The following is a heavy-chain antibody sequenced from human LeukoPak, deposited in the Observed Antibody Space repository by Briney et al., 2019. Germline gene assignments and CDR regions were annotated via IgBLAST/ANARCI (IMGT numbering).Heavy chain of an antibody. V-gene: IGHV3-64*01. CDR1: GFSFRKYA. Sequence: PGGSLRLSCAASGFSFRKYAMHWVRQAPGKGLEYVSGIRSDGGSTAYANSVKGRFTISRDNSKNMLYLQMGSLRAEDMAVYYCAREGASMVRGVHDAFDIWGQRTMVTVSS. D-gene: IGHD3-10*01. J-gene: IGHJ3*02. CDR3: AREGASMVRGVHDAFDI. CDR2: IRSDGGST.